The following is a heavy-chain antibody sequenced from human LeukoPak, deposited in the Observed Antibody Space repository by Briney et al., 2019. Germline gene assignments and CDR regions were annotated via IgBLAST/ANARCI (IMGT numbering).Heavy chain of an antibody. Sequence: GASVKVSCKVSGCTLTELSMHWVRQVPGKGLEWMGGFDPEDGETIYAQKFQGRVTMTEDTSTDTAYMELSSLRSEDTAVYYCATSTYGEVDYWGQGTLVTVSS. CDR3: ATSTYGEVDY. D-gene: IGHD4-17*01. V-gene: IGHV1-24*01. CDR1: GCTLTELS. J-gene: IGHJ4*02. CDR2: FDPEDGET.